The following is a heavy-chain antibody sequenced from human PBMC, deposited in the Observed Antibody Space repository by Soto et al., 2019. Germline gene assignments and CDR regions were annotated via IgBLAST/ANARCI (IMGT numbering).Heavy chain of an antibody. CDR3: ARSISVAMDF. V-gene: IGHV4-39*01. Sequence: QLQLQESGPGLVKPSETLSLTCTVSGGSLSSSSYHWGWIRQPPGKGLEWIGSIYYSGTTDYNPSLKSRVTITVDKSMNQFALKLSSVTAADTAVYYCARSISVAMDFLRQGTLVTVSS. CDR2: IYYSGTT. D-gene: IGHD6-19*01. J-gene: IGHJ4*02. CDR1: GGSLSSSSYH.